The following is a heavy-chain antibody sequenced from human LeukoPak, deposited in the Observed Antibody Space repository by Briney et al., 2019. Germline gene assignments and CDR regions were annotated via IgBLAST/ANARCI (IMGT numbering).Heavy chain of an antibody. J-gene: IGHJ4*02. D-gene: IGHD6-13*01. V-gene: IGHV3-7*01. CDR2: IKQDGSEK. CDR3: AREGIAAAGYFDY. Sequence: GGSLRLSCAASGFTFSSYSMSWVRQAPGKGLEWVANIKQDGSEKYYVDSVKGRFTISRDNAKNSLYLQMNSLRAEDTAVYYCAREGIAAAGYFDYWGQGTLVTVSS. CDR1: GFTFSSYS.